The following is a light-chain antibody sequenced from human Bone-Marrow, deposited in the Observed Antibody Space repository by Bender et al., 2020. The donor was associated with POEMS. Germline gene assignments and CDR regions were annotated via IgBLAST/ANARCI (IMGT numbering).Light chain of an antibody. CDR3: QSADSAGSWV. CDR1: ALPKQY. J-gene: IGLJ3*02. Sequence: SYELTQPPSVSVSPGQTARITCSGDALPKQYAYWYQQKPGQAPVLVIYKDSDRPSGIPERFSGYSSGTTVTLTISGVQAEDEADYYCQSADSAGSWVFGGGNKLTVL. CDR2: KDS. V-gene: IGLV3-25*03.